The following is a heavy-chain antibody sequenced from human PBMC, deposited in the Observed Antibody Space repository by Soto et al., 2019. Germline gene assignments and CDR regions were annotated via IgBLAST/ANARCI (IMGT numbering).Heavy chain of an antibody. CDR3: ARGLNPPPGIAAARYYYYMDV. CDR1: GGSFSGDY. V-gene: IGHV4-34*01. D-gene: IGHD6-13*01. J-gene: IGHJ6*03. CDR2: INHSGST. Sequence: SETLSLTCAVYGGSFSGDYWSWIRQPPGKGLEWIGEINHSGSTNYNPSLKSRVTISVDTSKNQFSLKLSSVTAADTAVYYCARGLNPPPGIAAARYYYYMDVWGKGTTVTVSS.